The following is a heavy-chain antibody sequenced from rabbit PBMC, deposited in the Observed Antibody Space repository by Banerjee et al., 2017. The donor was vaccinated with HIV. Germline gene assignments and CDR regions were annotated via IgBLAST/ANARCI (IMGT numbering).Heavy chain of an antibody. CDR1: AFSFSNKYV. CDR2: ISTGSSGST. CDR3: ARFRYDDYYFNL. J-gene: IGHJ4*01. Sequence: QEQLEESGGDLVKPEGPLTLTCTASAFSFSNKYVMCLVRQAPGKGLEWIACISTGSSGSTYYASWAKGRFTISKTSSTTVTLQMTSLTAADTATYFCARFRYDDYYFNLWGQGTLVTVS. V-gene: IGHV1S45*01. D-gene: IGHD2-1*01.